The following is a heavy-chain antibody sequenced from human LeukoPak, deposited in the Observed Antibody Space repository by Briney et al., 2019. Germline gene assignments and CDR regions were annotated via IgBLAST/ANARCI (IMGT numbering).Heavy chain of an antibody. Sequence: GESLKISWKGSGYSFTSYWIGWVRQMPGKGLEWMGIFYPGDSDTRYSPSFQGQVTISVDKSISTAYLQWSSLKASDTAMYYCARLTYYYGSGSYWPGYFDYWGQGTLVTVPS. J-gene: IGHJ4*02. CDR3: ARLTYYYGSGSYWPGYFDY. CDR1: GYSFTSYW. D-gene: IGHD3-10*01. V-gene: IGHV5-51*01. CDR2: FYPGDSDT.